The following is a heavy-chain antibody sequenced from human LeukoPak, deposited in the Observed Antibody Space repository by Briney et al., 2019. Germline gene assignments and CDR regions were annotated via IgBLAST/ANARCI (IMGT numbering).Heavy chain of an antibody. CDR1: GFTFSSYW. Sequence: GGSLRLSCAASGFTFSSYWMSWVRQAPGKGLEWVANIKKDGSDKYYVDSVKGRFTISRDNPKTSLYLQMNSLRAEDTAIYYCARHLSGVTGYTYGRGVDYWGQGTLVTVSS. J-gene: IGHJ4*02. CDR2: IKKDGSDK. V-gene: IGHV3-7*01. D-gene: IGHD5-18*01. CDR3: ARHLSGVTGYTYGRGVDY.